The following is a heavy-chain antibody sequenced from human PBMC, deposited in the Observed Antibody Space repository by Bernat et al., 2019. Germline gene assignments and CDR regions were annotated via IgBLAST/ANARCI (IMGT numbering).Heavy chain of an antibody. J-gene: IGHJ4*02. CDR2: ISYDGSNK. CDR3: AKDSTGYYYY. Sequence: QVQLVESGGGSVEPGGSLRLSCAASGFTFSSYGMHWVRQAPGKGLEWVAVISYDGSNKYYADSVKGRFTISRDNSKNTLYLQMNSLRAEDTAVYYCAKDSTGYYYYWGQGTLVTVSS. V-gene: IGHV3-30*18. D-gene: IGHD3-9*01. CDR1: GFTFSSYG.